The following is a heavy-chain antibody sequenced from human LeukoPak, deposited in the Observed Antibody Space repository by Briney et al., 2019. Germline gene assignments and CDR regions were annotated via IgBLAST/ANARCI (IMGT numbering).Heavy chain of an antibody. CDR1: GFTFSNNG. CDR2: IWYDGSSK. CDR3: AKSSTYSSGAHAYDI. Sequence: QSGRSLRLSCVASGFTFSNNGMHWVRQAPGKGLEWVAVIWYDGSSKYYADPVKGRFTISRDTSKNTLYLQMNSLRAEDTAVYYCAKSSTYSSGAHAYDIWGQGTLVTVSS. D-gene: IGHD6-19*01. V-gene: IGHV3-33*06. J-gene: IGHJ3*02.